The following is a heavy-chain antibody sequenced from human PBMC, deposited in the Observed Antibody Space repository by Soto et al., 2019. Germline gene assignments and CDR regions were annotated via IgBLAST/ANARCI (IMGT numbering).Heavy chain of an antibody. CDR1: GFTFTAYY. J-gene: IGHJ6*02. D-gene: IGHD6-6*01. Sequence: GSSVKHSCKASGFTFTAYYLYWMRQAPGQGLEWVGWINLNSDTTDIAPKFKGRVSLTRDTSISTAYMELNRLTSDDTAVYYCASVYVSGLRIAARVWQYGMDVWGQGITVTVPS. CDR3: ASVYVSGLRIAARVWQYGMDV. CDR2: INLNSDTT. V-gene: IGHV1-2*02.